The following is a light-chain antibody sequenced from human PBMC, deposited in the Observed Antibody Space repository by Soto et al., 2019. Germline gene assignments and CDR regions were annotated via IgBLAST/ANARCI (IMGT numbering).Light chain of an antibody. V-gene: IGKV1-27*01. CDR2: AAS. Sequence: DIQMTQSPSSLSASVGDRVTITCRASQGISYSVAWYQQKPVTAPNVLISAASTLQSGIPSRCSGSGFGTDLTRNIISLQPEEVATYSCQNYSSAPFTLGPGTKV. CDR1: QGISYS. J-gene: IGKJ3*01. CDR3: QNYSSAPFT.